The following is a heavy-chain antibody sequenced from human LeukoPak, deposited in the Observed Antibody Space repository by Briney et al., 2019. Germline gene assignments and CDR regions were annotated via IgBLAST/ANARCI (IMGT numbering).Heavy chain of an antibody. CDR3: AKQMAVDYFDY. CDR1: GFTSSNFG. Sequence: GGSLRLSCAASGFTSSNFGMHWVRQAPGKGLEWVAVISYDGKNEYYTDSVKGRFTISRDNAKNTLYLQMNSLRAEDTAVYYCAKQMAVDYFDYWGQGTLVTVSS. D-gene: IGHD5-24*01. J-gene: IGHJ4*02. V-gene: IGHV3-30*18. CDR2: ISYDGKNE.